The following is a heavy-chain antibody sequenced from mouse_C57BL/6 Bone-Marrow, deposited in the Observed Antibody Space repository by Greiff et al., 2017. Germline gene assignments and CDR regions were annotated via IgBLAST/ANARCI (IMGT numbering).Heavy chain of an antibody. CDR2: INPYNGDT. D-gene: IGHD1-1*01. CDR1: GYSFTGYF. V-gene: IGHV1-20*01. CDR3: AKTLVLRYQQ. Sequence: EVKLMESGPELVKPGASVKISCKASGYSFTGYFMNWVMQSHGKSLEWIGRINPYNGDTFYNQKFKGKATLTVDKSSSSAHMELRSLTSEDSAVYYCAKTLVLRYQQGGQGTTLTVSS. J-gene: IGHJ2*01.